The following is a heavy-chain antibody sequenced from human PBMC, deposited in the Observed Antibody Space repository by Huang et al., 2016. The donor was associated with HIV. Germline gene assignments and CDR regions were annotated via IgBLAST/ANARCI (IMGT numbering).Heavy chain of an antibody. D-gene: IGHD5-18*01. CDR1: GYTFSSFG. Sequence: QVQLVQSGAEVKKPGASVKVSCKASGYTFSSFGISWVRQAPGQGLEWGGWISVYNGNTKCAQKFQGRRTMTTDTATSTAYMELRSLRSDDTAVYYCVRGGGIQLWLLGYYYMDVWGNGTTVTVSS. V-gene: IGHV1-18*01. J-gene: IGHJ6*03. CDR3: VRGGGIQLWLLGYYYMDV. CDR2: ISVYNGNT.